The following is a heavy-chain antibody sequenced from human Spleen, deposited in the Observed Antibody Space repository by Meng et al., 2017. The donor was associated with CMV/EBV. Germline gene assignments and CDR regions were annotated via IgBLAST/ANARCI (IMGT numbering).Heavy chain of an antibody. Sequence: ASVKVSCKASGYTFTSYDINWVRQATGQGLEWMGWMHPDSGDTGYAPKFQGRVTMTRDTSINTAYMELTSLRSDDTAVYYCARDDREGIAVAGTWDGGSYDYYGMDVWGQGTTVTVSS. V-gene: IGHV1-8*01. D-gene: IGHD6-19*01. CDR3: ARDDREGIAVAGTWDGGSYDYYGMDV. CDR2: MHPDSGDT. CDR1: GYTFTSYD. J-gene: IGHJ6*02.